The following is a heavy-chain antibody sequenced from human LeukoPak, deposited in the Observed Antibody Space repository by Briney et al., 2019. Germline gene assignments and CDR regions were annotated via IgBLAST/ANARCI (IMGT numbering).Heavy chain of an antibody. D-gene: IGHD6-19*01. CDR1: GGTFSSYA. J-gene: IGHJ5*02. V-gene: IGHV1-69*06. CDR2: IIPIFGTA. Sequence: SVKVSCKASGGTFSSYAISWVRQAPGQGLEWMGGIIPIFGTANYAQKFQGRVTITADKSTSTAYMELSSLRSEDTAVYYCARMTVSGRDNWFDPWGQGTLVTVSS. CDR3: ARMTVSGRDNWFDP.